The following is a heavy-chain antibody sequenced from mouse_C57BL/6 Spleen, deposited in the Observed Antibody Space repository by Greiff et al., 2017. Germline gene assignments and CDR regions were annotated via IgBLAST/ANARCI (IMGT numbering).Heavy chain of an antibody. D-gene: IGHD2-5*01. V-gene: IGHV1-15*01. CDR3: TRAYYSNYILAMDY. CDR2: IDPETGGT. Sequence: VQLQQSGAELVRPGASVTLSCKASGYTFTDYEMHWVKQTPVHGLEWIGAIDPETGGTAYNQKCKGKAILTADKSSSTAYMELRSLTSEDSAVYYCTRAYYSNYILAMDYWGQGTSVTVSS. CDR1: GYTFTDYE. J-gene: IGHJ4*01.